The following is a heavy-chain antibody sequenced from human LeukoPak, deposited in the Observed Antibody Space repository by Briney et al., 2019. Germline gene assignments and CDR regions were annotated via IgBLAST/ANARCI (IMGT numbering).Heavy chain of an antibody. J-gene: IGHJ4*02. V-gene: IGHV3-48*03. D-gene: IGHD6-19*01. CDR3: ARDHISGGHCDS. CDR2: ISSSGGNI. Sequence: HPGGSLRLSCAASGFTFSTYEMNWVRQAPGKGLEWVSFISSSGGNIYYADSVKGRFTISRDNAKNTLYMQVNSLRAEDTAVYYCARDHISGGHCDSWGQGIPVTVSS. CDR1: GFTFSTYE.